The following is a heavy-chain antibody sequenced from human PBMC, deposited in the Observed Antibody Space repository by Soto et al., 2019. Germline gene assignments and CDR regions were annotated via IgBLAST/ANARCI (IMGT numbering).Heavy chain of an antibody. Sequence: QNTLKESGPTLVKPTQTLTLTFTFSGFSLSTSGLGVGWIRQPPGKALEWLALIYWDDDKRCRPSLKSRLTTTKDPSKHQVVLTRTNMDPVATATYYCAHVYVIYENFDYWGQGTLVIV. CDR1: GFSLSTSGLG. CDR3: AHVYVIYENFDY. D-gene: IGHD3-10*02. J-gene: IGHJ4*01. CDR2: IYWDDDK. V-gene: IGHV2-5*02.